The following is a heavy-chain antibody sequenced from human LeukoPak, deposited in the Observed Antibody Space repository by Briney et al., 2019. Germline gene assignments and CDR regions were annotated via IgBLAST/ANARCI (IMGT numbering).Heavy chain of an antibody. CDR1: VGTFSSYA. CDR2: INPNSGGT. V-gene: IGHV1-2*02. CDR3: ARSNRNYDDSSGQPLGYYYYGMDV. J-gene: IGHJ6*02. Sequence: ASVKVSCKASVGTFSSYAISWVRQAPGQGLEWMGWINPNSGGTNYAQKFQGRVTMTRDTSISTAYMELSRLRSDDTAVYYCARSNRNYDDSSGQPLGYYYYGMDVWGQGTTVTVSS. D-gene: IGHD3-22*01.